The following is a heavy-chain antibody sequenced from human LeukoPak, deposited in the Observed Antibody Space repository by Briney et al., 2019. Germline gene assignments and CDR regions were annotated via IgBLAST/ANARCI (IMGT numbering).Heavy chain of an antibody. CDR3: ARGPRISNLEH. Sequence: GGSLRLSCSASGSTFRDYAMSWVRQAPGKGLEWVSAISGSGNSTYYADSVRGRFTISRDNSKNTLYLQMSSLRADDTAVYYCARGPRISNLEHWGQGTLVTVSS. J-gene: IGHJ4*02. CDR1: GSTFRDYA. D-gene: IGHD2-15*01. CDR2: ISGSGNST. V-gene: IGHV3-23*01.